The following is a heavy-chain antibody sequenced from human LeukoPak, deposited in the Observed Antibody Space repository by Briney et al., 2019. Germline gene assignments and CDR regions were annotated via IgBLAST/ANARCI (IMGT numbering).Heavy chain of an antibody. CDR3: ERGDIVVVVASYYYYYGMDV. CDR2: INHSGST. CDR1: GGSFSGYY. J-gene: IGHJ6*02. V-gene: IGHV4-34*01. D-gene: IGHD2-15*01. Sequence: SETLSLTCAVYGGSFSGYYWSWIRQPPGKGLEWIGEINHSGSTNYNPSLKSRVTISVDTSKNQFYLKLSSVTAADTAVYYCERGDIVVVVASYYYYYGMDVWGQGTTVTVSS.